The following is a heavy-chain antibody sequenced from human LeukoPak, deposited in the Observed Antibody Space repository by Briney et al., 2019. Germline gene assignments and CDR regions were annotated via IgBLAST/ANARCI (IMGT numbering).Heavy chain of an antibody. Sequence: GGSLRLSCAASGFTFSNYWMSWVRQAPGKGLEWVSFIGIWNSPIYYGDSVRGRFTISRDNAKNSVFLQMNSLRVEDTAVYYCARDRGSSIVGSDFDSWGQGTLVTASS. V-gene: IGHV3-48*01. CDR2: IGIWNSPI. D-gene: IGHD1-26*01. CDR3: ARDRGSSIVGSDFDS. CDR1: GFTFSNYW. J-gene: IGHJ4*02.